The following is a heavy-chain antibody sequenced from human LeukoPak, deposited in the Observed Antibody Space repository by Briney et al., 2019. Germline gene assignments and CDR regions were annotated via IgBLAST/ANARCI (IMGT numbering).Heavy chain of an antibody. D-gene: IGHD1-26*01. Sequence: SETLSLTCTVSGGSISSYYWSWIRQPAGKGLEWIGRIYTSGSTNYDASLKSRVSMSVDTSKNQFSLKLSSVTAADTAVFYCARENSGSYREFDYWGQGTLVTASS. J-gene: IGHJ4*02. CDR3: ARENSGSYREFDY. CDR1: GGSISSYY. V-gene: IGHV4-4*07. CDR2: IYTSGST.